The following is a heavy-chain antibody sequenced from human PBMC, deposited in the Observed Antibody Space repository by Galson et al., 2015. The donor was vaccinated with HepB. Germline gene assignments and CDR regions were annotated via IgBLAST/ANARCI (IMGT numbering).Heavy chain of an antibody. CDR2: ISISSSTI. CDR3: ARTRGAAAGIFDY. Sequence: SLRLSCAASGFTFSSSIMNWVRQAPGKGLEWVSYISISSSTIYYADSVKGRFTISRDNAKNSLYLQMNSLRDDDTAVYYCARTRGAAAGIFDYWGQGSLVTVSS. J-gene: IGHJ4*02. V-gene: IGHV3-48*02. D-gene: IGHD6-13*01. CDR1: GFTFSSSI.